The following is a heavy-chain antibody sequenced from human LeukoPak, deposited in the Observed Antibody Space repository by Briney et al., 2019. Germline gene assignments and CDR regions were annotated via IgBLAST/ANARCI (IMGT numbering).Heavy chain of an antibody. CDR1: GGSISSGGYY. Sequence: SETLSLTCTVSGGSISSGGYYWSWIRQHPGKGLEWIGYIYYSGSTYYNPSLKSRVTISVDTSKNQFSLKLSSVTAADTAVYYCARDASSVGPVDYWGQGTLVTVSS. J-gene: IGHJ4*02. V-gene: IGHV4-31*03. CDR3: ARDASSVGPVDY. CDR2: IYYSGST. D-gene: IGHD6-6*01.